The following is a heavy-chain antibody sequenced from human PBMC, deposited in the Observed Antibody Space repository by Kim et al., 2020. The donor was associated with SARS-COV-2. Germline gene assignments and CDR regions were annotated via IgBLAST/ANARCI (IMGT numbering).Heavy chain of an antibody. CDR3: TTDRIYVYVWLTYRPWEI. J-gene: IGHJ4*02. Sequence: GGSLRLSCAASGFTFSNSWMSWVRQAPGKGLEWVGRIKSKTDGRTTDYAAPVKCRFTISRDDSKNTLYLQMNSVKTEDTAVYYCTTDRIYVYVWLTYRPWEIWGEETVVPVST. V-gene: IGHV3-15*01. CDR2: IKSKTDGRTT. CDR1: GFTFSNSW. D-gene: IGHD3-16*02.